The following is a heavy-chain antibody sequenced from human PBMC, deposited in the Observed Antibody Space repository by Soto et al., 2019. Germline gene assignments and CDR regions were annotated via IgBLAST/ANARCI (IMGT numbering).Heavy chain of an antibody. Sequence: QVQLVQSGAEAKKPGASVKVSCKASGYPFTGYYIHWVRQAPGHGLEWMGIINPSGGSTDYAQKFQGRVTMTRDTSMSTVYMELSGLRSEDTAVYYCARRVVVDPRSTPVALDTWGQGTTVTVSS. D-gene: IGHD2-15*01. CDR1: GYPFTGYY. V-gene: IGHV1-46*01. CDR3: ARRVVVDPRSTPVALDT. CDR2: INPSGGST. J-gene: IGHJ3*02.